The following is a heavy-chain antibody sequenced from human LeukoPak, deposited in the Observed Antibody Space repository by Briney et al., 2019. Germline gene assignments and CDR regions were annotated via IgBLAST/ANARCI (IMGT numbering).Heavy chain of an antibody. J-gene: IGHJ4*02. CDR1: GFTFSSYA. Sequence: GGSLRLSCAASGFTFSSYAMNWVRQAPGKGLEWVSAISGSGGTTYYADSVKGRFTISRDNSKNTLSLQMNSLRAEDTAIYYCAKDREGLSSGYDLEYFVYWGQGTLVTVSS. D-gene: IGHD5-12*01. V-gene: IGHV3-23*01. CDR3: AKDREGLSSGYDLEYFVY. CDR2: ISGSGGTT.